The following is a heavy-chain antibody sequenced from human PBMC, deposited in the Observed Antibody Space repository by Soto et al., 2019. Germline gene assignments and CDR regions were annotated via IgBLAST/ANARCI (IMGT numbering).Heavy chain of an antibody. J-gene: IGHJ4*02. D-gene: IGHD3-10*01. CDR2: INAHSGGT. V-gene: IGHV1-2*02. CDR3: AKDGPRFRSGSFHT. Sequence: ASVKVSCKASGFSFTGYYIHWLRQAPGQGLEWMGWINAHSGGTEYAQKFQGRVTLTRDTSISTAYMTLSSLRSDDTAIYYCAKDGPRFRSGSFHTWGQGTVVTVSS. CDR1: GFSFTGYY.